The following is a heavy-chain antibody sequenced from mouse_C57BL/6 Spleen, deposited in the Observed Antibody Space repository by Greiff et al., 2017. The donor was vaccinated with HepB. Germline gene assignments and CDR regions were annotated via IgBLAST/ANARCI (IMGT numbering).Heavy chain of an antibody. CDR3: ARGAITTVVATDAMDY. D-gene: IGHD1-1*01. J-gene: IGHJ4*01. Sequence: VQLQQSGAELVRPGSSVKLSCKASGYTFTSYWMHWVKQRPIQGLEWIGNIDPSDSETHYNQKFKDKATLTVDKSSSTAYMQLSSLTSEDSAVYYCARGAITTVVATDAMDYWGQGTSVTVSS. CDR1: GYTFTSYW. CDR2: IDPSDSET. V-gene: IGHV1-52*01.